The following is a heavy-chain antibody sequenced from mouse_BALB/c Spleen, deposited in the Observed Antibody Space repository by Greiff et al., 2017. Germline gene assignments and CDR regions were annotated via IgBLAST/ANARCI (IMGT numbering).Heavy chain of an antibody. CDR3: NARMITTIDY. V-gene: IGHV1-69*01. CDR2: IDTSDSYT. D-gene: IGHD2-4*01. J-gene: IGHJ2*01. CDR1: GYTFTDYW. Sequence: QVQLQQPGAELVMPGASVKMSCKASGYTFTDYWMHWVKQRPGQGLEWIGAIDTSDSYTSYNQKFKGKATLTVDESSNTAYLQLSSLTSEDTAVYYCNARMITTIDYWGQGTTLTVSS.